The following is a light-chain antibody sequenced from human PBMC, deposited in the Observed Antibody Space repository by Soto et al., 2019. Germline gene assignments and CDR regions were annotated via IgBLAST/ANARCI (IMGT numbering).Light chain of an antibody. V-gene: IGKV1-5*03. Sequence: IQLTQSPSSLSASVGDRVTITCRASQTISSWLAWFQQRPGRAPKFLIYKASSLKNGVPLRFSGSGSGTQFTLTNSSLQPDDFATYYSQQYSSHSTFGQGTKVDNK. CDR3: QQYSSHST. CDR1: QTISSW. CDR2: KAS. J-gene: IGKJ1*01.